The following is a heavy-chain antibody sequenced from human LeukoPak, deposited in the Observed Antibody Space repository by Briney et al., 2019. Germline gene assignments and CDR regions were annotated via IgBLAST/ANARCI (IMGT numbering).Heavy chain of an antibody. CDR2: IDWDDDK. CDR3: ARIHRYGPAGYYGMDV. V-gene: IGHV2-70*11. J-gene: IGHJ6*02. D-gene: IGHD5-18*01. CDR1: GFSLSSSGMC. Sequence: ESGPTLVKPTQTLTLTCTFSGFSLSSSGMCVSWIRQPPGKALEWLARIDWDDDKYYSTSLKTRLTISKDTSKNQVVPRMTNMDPVDTATYYCARIHRYGPAGYYGMDVWGQGTTVTVSS.